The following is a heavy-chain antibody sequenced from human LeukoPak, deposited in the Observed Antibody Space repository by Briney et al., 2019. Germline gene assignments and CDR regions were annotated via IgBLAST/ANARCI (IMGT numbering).Heavy chain of an antibody. V-gene: IGHV3-23*01. CDR2: ISGSGGST. Sequence: GGTLRLSCAASGFTFSSYGMSWVRQAPGKGLEWVSAISGSGGSTYYADSVKGRFTISRDNSKNTLYLQMNSLRAEDTAVYYCAKGTSQPLVLSDYWGQGTLVTVSS. CDR1: GFTFSSYG. J-gene: IGHJ4*02. D-gene: IGHD6-13*01. CDR3: AKGTSQPLVLSDY.